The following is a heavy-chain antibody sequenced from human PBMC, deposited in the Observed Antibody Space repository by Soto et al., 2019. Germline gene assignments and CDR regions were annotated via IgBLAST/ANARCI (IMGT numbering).Heavy chain of an antibody. D-gene: IGHD6-13*01. Sequence: QVQLVQSGAEVKKPGSSVKVSCKASVGTFSSYAISWVRQAPGQGLEWMGGIIPIFGTANYAQKFQGRVTITADESPRTAYMELSSLRSEDTAVYYCARDRTPSSSWYSPGFFDYWGQGTLVTVSS. CDR3: ARDRTPSSSWYSPGFFDY. CDR1: VGTFSSYA. J-gene: IGHJ4*02. V-gene: IGHV1-69*12. CDR2: IIPIFGTA.